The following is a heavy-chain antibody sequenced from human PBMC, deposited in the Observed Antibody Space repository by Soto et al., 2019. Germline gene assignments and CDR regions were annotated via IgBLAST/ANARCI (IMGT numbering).Heavy chain of an antibody. CDR2: IYYSGST. J-gene: IGHJ5*02. CDR1: GGSITSSSYY. Sequence: QLHLRESGPGLVNPSETLSLTCTVSGGSITSSSYYWGWIRQPPGKGREWIGSIYYSGSTYYNPSLEGRVTIAVDTSKHQFSLKLSSVTAAYTDVYYCAAQEVGGSYVYTFDPWGQGTLVTVSS. D-gene: IGHD1-26*01. V-gene: IGHV4-39*01. CDR3: AAQEVGGSYVYTFDP.